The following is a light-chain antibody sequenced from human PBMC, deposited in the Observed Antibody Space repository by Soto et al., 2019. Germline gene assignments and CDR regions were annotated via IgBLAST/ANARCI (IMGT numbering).Light chain of an antibody. V-gene: IGKV3-20*01. CDR1: HSVSSSY. Sequence: IVLTQSPGTLSLSPGERATLSCGASHSVSSSYLAWYQQKPGQAPRLLIYGASSRATGIPDRFSGSGSGTDFTLTISRLEPEDFAVYYCQQYGSSPPITFGQGTRLEMK. CDR2: GAS. CDR3: QQYGSSPPIT. J-gene: IGKJ5*01.